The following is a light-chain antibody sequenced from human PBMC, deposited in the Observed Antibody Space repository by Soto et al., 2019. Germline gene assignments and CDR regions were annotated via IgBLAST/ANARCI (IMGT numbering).Light chain of an antibody. CDR3: ATWDDSLSNYV. J-gene: IGLJ1*01. Sequence: QPVRTHPLSASVTPGQWVTISCSGSSSNIGSNYVYWYQHLTGTAPKLLIYRNNQRPSGVPDRFSGSKSGTSASLAISGLRSEDEADYYCATWDDSLSNYVFGTGTKVTVL. CDR1: SSNIGSNY. V-gene: IGLV1-47*01. CDR2: RNN.